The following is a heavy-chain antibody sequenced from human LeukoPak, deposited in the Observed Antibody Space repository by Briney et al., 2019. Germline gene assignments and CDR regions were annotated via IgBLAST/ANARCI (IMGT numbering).Heavy chain of an antibody. Sequence: SETLSLTCTVSGGSISSYYWSWIRQPPGKGLEWIGYIYYSGSTNDNPSLKSRVTISVDTSKNQFSLKLSSVTAADTAVYYCARDDVWANAFDIWGQGTMVTVSS. J-gene: IGHJ3*02. CDR3: ARDDVWANAFDI. D-gene: IGHD5/OR15-5a*01. CDR2: IYYSGST. V-gene: IGHV4-59*01. CDR1: GGSISSYY.